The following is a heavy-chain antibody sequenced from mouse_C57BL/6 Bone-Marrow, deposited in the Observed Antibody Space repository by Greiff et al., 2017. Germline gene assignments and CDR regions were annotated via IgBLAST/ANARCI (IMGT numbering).Heavy chain of an antibody. Sequence: VQLMESGGGLVKPGGSLKLSCAASGFTFSDYGMHWVRQAPEKGLEWVAYISSSSSTIYYADTVNGRFTISRDNANNTLFLQMNSLRSEDTDMYYFARKVLRRYAFAYWGQGTSVTVSS. D-gene: IGHD1-1*01. CDR2: ISSSSSTI. CDR1: GFTFSDYG. V-gene: IGHV5-17*01. CDR3: ARKVLRRYAFAY. J-gene: IGHJ4*01.